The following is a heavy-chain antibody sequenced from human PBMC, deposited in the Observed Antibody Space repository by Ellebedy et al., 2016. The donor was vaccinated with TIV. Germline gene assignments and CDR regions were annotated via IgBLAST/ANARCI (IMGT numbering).Heavy chain of an antibody. J-gene: IGHJ4*02. CDR3: VIYNSGWHGEPL. CDR1: GASVRSTSYY. Sequence: MPSETLSLTCTVSGASVRSTSYYWGWIRQSPGRGLEWFGVIYSGGGIYYNPSLQSRVNIFVGTSDDHFSLRLGSVTAADTAVYHWVIYNSGWHGEPLWGQGTPVTVSS. V-gene: IGHV4-39*02. CDR2: IYSGGGI. D-gene: IGHD5-12*01.